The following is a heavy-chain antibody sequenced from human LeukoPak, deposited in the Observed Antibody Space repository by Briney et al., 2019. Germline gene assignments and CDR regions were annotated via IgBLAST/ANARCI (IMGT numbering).Heavy chain of an antibody. J-gene: IGHJ4*02. CDR1: GYTFTSYY. CDR2: INPSGGST. D-gene: IGHD3-22*01. V-gene: IGHV1-46*01. CDR3: ARAWYYYDSSGPVYYFDY. Sequence: ASVKVSCKASGYTFTSYYMHWVRQAPGQGLEWMGIINPSGGSTSHAQKFQGRVTMTRDTSTSTVYMELSSLRSEDTAVYYCARAWYYYDSSGPVYYFDYWGQGTLVTVSS.